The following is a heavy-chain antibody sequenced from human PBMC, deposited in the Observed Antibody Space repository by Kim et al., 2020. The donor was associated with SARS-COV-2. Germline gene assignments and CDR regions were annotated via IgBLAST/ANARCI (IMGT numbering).Heavy chain of an antibody. J-gene: IGHJ4*02. V-gene: IGHV3-30*07. CDR3: ARDPKRGAAAGTYIDY. Sequence: SVKGRFTISRDNPKNTLYLQMNRLRAEDTAVYYCARDPKRGAAAGTYIDYWGQGTLVTVSS. D-gene: IGHD6-13*01.